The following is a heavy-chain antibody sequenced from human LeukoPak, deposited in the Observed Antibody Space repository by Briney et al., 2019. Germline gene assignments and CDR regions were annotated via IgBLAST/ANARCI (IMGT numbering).Heavy chain of an antibody. CDR3: ASSPGMVSYYFDY. Sequence: SVKVSCKASGGTFSSYAISWVRQAPGQGLEWMGRIIPILGIANYAQKFQGRVTITADKSTSTAYMELSSLRSEDTAVYYCASSPGMVSYYFDYWGQGTLVTVSS. CDR2: IIPILGIA. D-gene: IGHD1-26*01. J-gene: IGHJ4*02. V-gene: IGHV1-69*04. CDR1: GGTFSSYA.